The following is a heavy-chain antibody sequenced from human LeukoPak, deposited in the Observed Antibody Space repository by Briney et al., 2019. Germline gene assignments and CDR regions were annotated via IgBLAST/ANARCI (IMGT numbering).Heavy chain of an antibody. CDR3: AKVRDLDTVLGRFDN. D-gene: IGHD5-18*01. CDR2: ISGNGGRK. J-gene: IGHJ5*02. Sequence: PGGSLRLSCAACGFTFSSYAMSWVRQAPGKALECVSVISGNGGRKYYADSVKGRFNISRDNSKNTLYLQMNSVRAEDTDVYYCAKVRDLDTVLGRFDNWGQGTLVTVSS. CDR1: GFTFSSYA. V-gene: IGHV3-23*01.